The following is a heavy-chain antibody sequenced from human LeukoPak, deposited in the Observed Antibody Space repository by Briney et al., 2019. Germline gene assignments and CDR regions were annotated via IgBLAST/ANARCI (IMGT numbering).Heavy chain of an antibody. CDR3: ATIGDIVVVPAENWFDP. CDR1: GYTLTELS. Sequence: ASVKVSCKVSGYTLTELSMHWVRQAPGKGLEWIGGFDPEDGETIYAQKFQGRVTMTEDTSTDTAYMELSSLRSEDTAVYYCATIGDIVVVPAENWFDPWGQGTLVTVSS. CDR2: FDPEDGET. D-gene: IGHD2-2*01. J-gene: IGHJ5*02. V-gene: IGHV1-24*01.